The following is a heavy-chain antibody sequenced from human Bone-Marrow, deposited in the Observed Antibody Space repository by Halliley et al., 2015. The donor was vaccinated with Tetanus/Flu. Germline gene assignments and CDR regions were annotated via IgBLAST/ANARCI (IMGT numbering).Heavy chain of an antibody. D-gene: IGHD2-2*01. Sequence: LRLSCTVSGGPISGYQWSWLRQPPGKGLEWIADMYYSGTSNYNPSLRNRVTMSFDTSKRQFSLRLESVTAADTAVYYCARVSPSAYYFDFWGRGTLVVVSS. CDR1: GGPISGYQ. CDR3: ARVSPSAYYFDF. CDR2: MYYSGTS. V-gene: IGHV4-59*01. J-gene: IGHJ4*02.